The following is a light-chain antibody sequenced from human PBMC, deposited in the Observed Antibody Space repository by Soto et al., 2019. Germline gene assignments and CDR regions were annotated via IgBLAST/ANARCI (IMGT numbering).Light chain of an antibody. CDR1: QDISKS. J-gene: IGKJ3*01. CDR3: QQLDNYPPFT. V-gene: IGKV1-9*01. CDR2: GAS. Sequence: DIQLTQTPSLLSASVGERVTITCRASQDISKSLAWYQQKPGQAPKLLIFGASTLQSGVPSRFSGSGSGTEFTLTVSSLQPEDFATYYCQQLDNYPPFTFGPGTKVDF.